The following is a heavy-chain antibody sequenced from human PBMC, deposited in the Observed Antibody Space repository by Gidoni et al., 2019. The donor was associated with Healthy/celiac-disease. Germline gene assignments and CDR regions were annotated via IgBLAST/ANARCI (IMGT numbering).Heavy chain of an antibody. Sequence: QVQLVQSGAEVKKPGSAVKVSCKASGGPFSSYAISWVRQAPGQGLEWMGGIIPICGTANSAQKFQGRVTITADESTSTAYMELSSLRSEDTAVYYCAASQDGYNLFDYWGQGTLVTVSS. CDR3: AASQDGYNLFDY. V-gene: IGHV1-69*01. CDR1: GGPFSSYA. D-gene: IGHD5-12*01. J-gene: IGHJ4*02. CDR2: IIPICGTA.